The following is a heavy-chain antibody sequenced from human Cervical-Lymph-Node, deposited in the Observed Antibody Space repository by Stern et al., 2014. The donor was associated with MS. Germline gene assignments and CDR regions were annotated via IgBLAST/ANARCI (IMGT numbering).Heavy chain of an antibody. V-gene: IGHV3-30*18. Sequence: VQLVESGGGVVQPGRSLRLFCSASGFTFSSYGMHWVRQIPGKGLEWGALISADGTEEFYADSVKGRFTISRDNSKKPLYLQMNGLRAEDTAVYSCAKRRDGFNYLASWGQGTLVTVSS. CDR1: GFTFSSYG. CDR3: AKRRDGFNYLAS. J-gene: IGHJ5*01. CDR2: ISADGTEE. D-gene: IGHD5-24*01.